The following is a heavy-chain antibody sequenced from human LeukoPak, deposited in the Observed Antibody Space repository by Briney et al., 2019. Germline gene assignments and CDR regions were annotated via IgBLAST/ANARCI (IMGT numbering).Heavy chain of an antibody. D-gene: IGHD1-26*01. Sequence: PSETLSLTCAVSGGSISSTNWWWSWVRQPPGKGLEWIGEIYHSGITNYNPSLKSRVTISVDKSKNQFSLKLSSVTAADTAVYYCASSSGSYFGSAFDIWGQGTMVTVSS. CDR3: ASSSGSYFGSAFDI. CDR1: GGSISSTNW. J-gene: IGHJ3*02. V-gene: IGHV4-4*02. CDR2: IYHSGIT.